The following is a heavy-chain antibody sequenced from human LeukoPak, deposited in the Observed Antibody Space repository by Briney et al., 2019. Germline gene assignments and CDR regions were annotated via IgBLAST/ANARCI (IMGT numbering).Heavy chain of an antibody. D-gene: IGHD1-26*01. CDR2: INPDSGDT. J-gene: IGHJ5*01. Sequence: ASVKVSCKASGYTFSAYSIHWVRQAPGQGLEWMGWINPDSGDTNYAQKFQGWVTMTRDTSISTAYMEVRRLRSDDTAVYYCARGSGSYWWFVSWGQGTLVTVSS. V-gene: IGHV1-2*04. CDR1: GYTFSAYS. CDR3: ARGSGSYWWFVS.